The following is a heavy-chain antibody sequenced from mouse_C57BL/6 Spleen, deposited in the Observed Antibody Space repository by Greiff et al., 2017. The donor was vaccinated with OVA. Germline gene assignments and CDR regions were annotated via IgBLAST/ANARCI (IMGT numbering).Heavy chain of an antibody. CDR3: TRGDYYGSSDYFDY. J-gene: IGHJ2*01. Sequence: QVQLKESGAELVRPGASVTLSCKASGYTFTDYEMHWVKQTPVHGLEWIGAIDPATGGTAYNQKFKGKAILTADKSSSTAYMELRSLTSEDSAVYYCTRGDYYGSSDYFDYWGQGTTLTVSS. CDR1: GYTFTDYE. V-gene: IGHV1-15*01. CDR2: IDPATGGT. D-gene: IGHD1-1*01.